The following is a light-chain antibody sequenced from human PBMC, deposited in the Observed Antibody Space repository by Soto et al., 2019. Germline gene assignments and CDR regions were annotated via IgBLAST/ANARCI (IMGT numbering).Light chain of an antibody. Sequence: QSALTQPASVSGSPGQSITISCTGTSSDVGGYKYVSWYQQHPGKAPKLMIYEVSNRPSGFSNRFSGSKSGNTASLTICGLQAEDEADYYCSSYTSSSTLYVFGTGTKLTVL. V-gene: IGLV2-14*01. CDR1: SSDVGGYKY. J-gene: IGLJ1*01. CDR3: SSYTSSSTLYV. CDR2: EVS.